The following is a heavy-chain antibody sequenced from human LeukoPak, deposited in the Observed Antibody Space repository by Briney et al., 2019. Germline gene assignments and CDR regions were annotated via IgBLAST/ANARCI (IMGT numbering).Heavy chain of an antibody. CDR2: IIPILGIA. Sequence: ASVKVSCKASGGTFSSYAISWVRQAPGQGLEWMGRIIPILGIANYAKKFQGRVTITADKSTSTAYMELSSLRSEDTAVYYCARTYCSSTSCYIRHDYWGQGTLVTVSS. CDR1: GGTFSSYA. D-gene: IGHD2-2*02. CDR3: ARTYCSSTSCYIRHDY. J-gene: IGHJ4*02. V-gene: IGHV1-69*04.